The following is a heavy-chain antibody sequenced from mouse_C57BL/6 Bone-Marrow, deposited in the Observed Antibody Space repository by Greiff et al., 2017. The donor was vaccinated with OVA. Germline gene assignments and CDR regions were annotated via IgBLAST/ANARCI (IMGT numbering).Heavy chain of an antibody. CDR1: GFTFSNYW. Sequence: EVKVEESGGGLVQPGGSMKLSCVASGFTFSNYWMNWVRQSPEKGLEWVAQIRLKSDNYATHYAESVKGRFTISRDDSKSSVYLQMNNLRAEDTGIYYCTARNYYGHYAMDYWGQGTSVTVSS. CDR3: TARNYYGHYAMDY. J-gene: IGHJ4*01. V-gene: IGHV6-3*01. CDR2: IRLKSDNYAT. D-gene: IGHD1-1*01.